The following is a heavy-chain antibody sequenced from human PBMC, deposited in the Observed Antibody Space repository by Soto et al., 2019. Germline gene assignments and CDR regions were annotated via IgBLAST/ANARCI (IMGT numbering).Heavy chain of an antibody. CDR3: VKGYGTWDPGRPFDY. V-gene: IGHV3-64D*08. J-gene: IGHJ4*02. Sequence: GSLRLSCSASGFTFSSYAMHWVRQAPGKGLEYVSAISSNGGSIYDADSVKGRFTISRDNSKNTLYLQMSSLRAEDTAVYYCVKGYGTWDPGRPFDYWGQGTLVIVSS. D-gene: IGHD5-12*01. CDR2: ISSNGGSI. CDR1: GFTFSSYA.